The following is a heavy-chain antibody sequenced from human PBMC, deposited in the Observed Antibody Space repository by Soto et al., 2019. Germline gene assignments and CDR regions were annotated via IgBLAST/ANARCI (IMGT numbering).Heavy chain of an antibody. Sequence: SETLSLTCAAYGGSFSGYSWSWTRQPPGKGLAWTGEINHSGSTNYNPSLKRRVTISVATSKNQFSRKLSSVTAADTAVYYCARGPRFVVVVAATIPYYGMDVWGQGTTVTVSS. D-gene: IGHD2-15*01. V-gene: IGHV4-34*01. CDR3: ARGPRFVVVVAATIPYYGMDV. CDR2: INHSGST. J-gene: IGHJ6*02. CDR1: GGSFSGYS.